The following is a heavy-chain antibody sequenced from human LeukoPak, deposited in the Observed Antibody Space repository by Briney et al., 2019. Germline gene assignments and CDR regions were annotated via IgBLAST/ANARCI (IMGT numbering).Heavy chain of an antibody. CDR1: GFTFSSYA. Sequence: GGSLRLSCAASGFTFSSYAMHWVRQAPGKGLEWVAVISYDGSNKYYADSVKGRFTISRDNSKNTLYLQMNSLRAEDTAVYYCASRGLYYDYVHGFWGHGTLVTVSS. J-gene: IGHJ4*01. D-gene: IGHD3-16*01. V-gene: IGHV3-30-3*01. CDR3: ASRGLYYDYVHGF. CDR2: ISYDGSNK.